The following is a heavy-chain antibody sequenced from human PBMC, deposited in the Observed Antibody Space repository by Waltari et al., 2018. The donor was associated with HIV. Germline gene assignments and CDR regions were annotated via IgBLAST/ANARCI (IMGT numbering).Heavy chain of an antibody. CDR3: ARNLPGREGGRYGLDV. CDR1: GYTFTSYY. D-gene: IGHD3-10*01. J-gene: IGHJ6*02. Sequence: QVQPVQSGAEVRKPGASVKAPCKPSGYTFTSYYIHWVRQAPGQGLEWMGWINPNSGGTKYAEKLQGRVSMTRDTSISTVHMELSSLRFDDTAVYFCARNLPGREGGRYGLDVWGQGTTVTVSS. CDR2: INPNSGGT. V-gene: IGHV1-2*02.